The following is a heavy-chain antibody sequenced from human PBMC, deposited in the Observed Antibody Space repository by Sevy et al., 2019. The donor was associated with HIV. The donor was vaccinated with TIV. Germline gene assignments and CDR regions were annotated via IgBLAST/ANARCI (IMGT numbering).Heavy chain of an antibody. J-gene: IGHJ4*02. Sequence: GGSLRLSCAASGFTFSSYAMSWVRQAPGKGLEWVSGISGSGGSTYYADSVKGRFTISRDNSKNTLYLLMNSLRAEDTAVYYCAKERGVPWGAYYFDYWGQGTLVTVSS. D-gene: IGHD1-1*01. CDR2: ISGSGGST. V-gene: IGHV3-23*01. CDR1: GFTFSSYA. CDR3: AKERGVPWGAYYFDY.